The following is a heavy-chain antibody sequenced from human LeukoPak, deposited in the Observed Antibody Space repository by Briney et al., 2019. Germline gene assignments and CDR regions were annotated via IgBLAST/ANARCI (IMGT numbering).Heavy chain of an antibody. D-gene: IGHD3-22*01. CDR3: ATPRDYYDSSGYYYPTHQYFQH. Sequence: SETLSLTCTVSGGSISSSSYYWGWIRQPPGKGLEWIGSIYYSGSTYYNPSLKSRVTISVDTSKNQFSLKLSSVTAADTAVYYCATPRDYYDSSGYYYPTHQYFQHWGQGTLVTVSS. J-gene: IGHJ1*01. CDR1: GGSISSSSYY. CDR2: IYYSGST. V-gene: IGHV4-39*01.